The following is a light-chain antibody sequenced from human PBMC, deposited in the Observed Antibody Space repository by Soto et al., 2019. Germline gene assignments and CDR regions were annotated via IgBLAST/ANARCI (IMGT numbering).Light chain of an antibody. Sequence: DIQMTQSPSTLSASVGDRVTITCRASQSISSWLAWYQHKPGKAPKLLVYDASTLQSGVASRFSGSGSGTEFTLIISGLQPDDSATYYCQQYTNTNNPWMFGQGTKVDIK. CDR1: QSISSW. V-gene: IGKV1-5*01. CDR2: DAS. J-gene: IGKJ1*01. CDR3: QQYTNTNNPWM.